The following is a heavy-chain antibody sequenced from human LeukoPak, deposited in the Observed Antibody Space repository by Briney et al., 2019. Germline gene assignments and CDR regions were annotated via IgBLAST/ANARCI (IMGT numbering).Heavy chain of an antibody. V-gene: IGHV3-74*01. Sequence: GGSLRLSCAASGFTFSTYWIHWVRQAPGKGLVWVSHINGDGSSTSYADSVKGRFTISRDNSKNTLSLQMNSLRAEDTAIYYCAKGGSFYDSSGYADYWGQGTLVTVSS. D-gene: IGHD3-22*01. J-gene: IGHJ4*02. CDR2: INGDGSST. CDR3: AKGGSFYDSSGYADY. CDR1: GFTFSTYW.